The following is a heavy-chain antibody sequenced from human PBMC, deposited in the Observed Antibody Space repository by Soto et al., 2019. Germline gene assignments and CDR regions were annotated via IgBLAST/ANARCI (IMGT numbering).Heavy chain of an antibody. Sequence: GGSLRLSCAASGFTFSNAWLSWVRQAPGKGLEWVGRIKSKTDGGTTDYAAPVKGRFTISRDDSKNTLYLQMNSLKSEDTAVYYCTTVPIRGVPNDYWGQGTLVTVS. CDR3: TTVPIRGVPNDY. CDR1: GFTFSNAW. V-gene: IGHV3-15*01. D-gene: IGHD3-10*01. CDR2: IKSKTDGGTT. J-gene: IGHJ4*02.